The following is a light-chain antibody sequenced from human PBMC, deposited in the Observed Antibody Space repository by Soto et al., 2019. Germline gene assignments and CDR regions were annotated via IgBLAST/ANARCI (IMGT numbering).Light chain of an antibody. CDR2: GAS. V-gene: IGKV3-20*01. Sequence: EIVLTQSPGTLSLSPGERATLSCRASQTVGSNYLAWYQQKPGQAPRLLIYGASSRATGIPDRFSGSGSGGDFTLTISRLEPEDFAVYYCQQYGSSPPYTFGQGTKLEIK. J-gene: IGKJ2*01. CDR1: QTVGSNY. CDR3: QQYGSSPPYT.